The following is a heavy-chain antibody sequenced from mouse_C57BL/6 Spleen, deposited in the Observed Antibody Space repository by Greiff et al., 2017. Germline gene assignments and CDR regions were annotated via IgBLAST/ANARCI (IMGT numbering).Heavy chain of an antibody. D-gene: IGHD2-13*01. Sequence: QVQLQQPGAELVRPGSSVKLSCKASGYTFTSYWMHWVKQRPIQGLEWIGNIDPSDSETHYNQKFKYKATLTVDKSYSTAYMKLSSLTSADSEVYYYARTQDVGDYEDYWGQGTTLTVSS. J-gene: IGHJ2*01. CDR2: IDPSDSET. CDR1: GYTFTSYW. CDR3: ARTQDVGDYEDY. V-gene: IGHV1-52*01.